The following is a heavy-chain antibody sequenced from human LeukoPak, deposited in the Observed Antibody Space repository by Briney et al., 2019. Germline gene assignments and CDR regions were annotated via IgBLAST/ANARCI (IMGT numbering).Heavy chain of an antibody. V-gene: IGHV3-23*01. J-gene: IGHJ5*02. D-gene: IGHD1-26*01. CDR1: GFSFSSYV. Sequence: PGGSLRLSCAASGFSFSSYVMSWVRQAPGKGLEWVSAISGSGGSTYYADSVKGRFTISRDNSKNTLYLQMNSLRAEDTAVYYCAKVPTSSGPQGWFDPWGQGTLVTVSS. CDR2: ISGSGGST. CDR3: AKVPTSSGPQGWFDP.